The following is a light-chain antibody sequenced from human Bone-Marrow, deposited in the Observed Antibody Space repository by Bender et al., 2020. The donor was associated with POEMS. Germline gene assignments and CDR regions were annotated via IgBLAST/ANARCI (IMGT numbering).Light chain of an antibody. Sequence: QSALTQPPSASGSPGQSVTISCTGTSGDVGAYNYVSWYQQCPGKAPKLIIYEVTKRPSGVPARFSGSKSGNTASLTVSGLQAEDEAHYFCSSYAGSNYYVIFGGGNNLTVL. J-gene: IGLJ2*01. CDR3: SSYAGSNYYVI. V-gene: IGLV2-8*01. CDR2: EVT. CDR1: SGDVGAYNY.